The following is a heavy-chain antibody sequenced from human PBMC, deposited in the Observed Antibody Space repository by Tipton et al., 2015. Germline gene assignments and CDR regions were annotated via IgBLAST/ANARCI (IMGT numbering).Heavy chain of an antibody. V-gene: IGHV4-4*07. CDR2: IQTSGNT. CDR1: GDSISNYF. CDR3: ARSRGASNSGGLAGY. J-gene: IGHJ4*02. Sequence: TLSLTCTIPGDSISNYFWSWIRQPAGKGLEWIGRIQTSGNTNYNPSLKSRVTMSADTSKNQSSLKLSSVTAADTAVYYCARSRGASNSGGLAGYWGQGTLVTVSS. D-gene: IGHD2-15*01.